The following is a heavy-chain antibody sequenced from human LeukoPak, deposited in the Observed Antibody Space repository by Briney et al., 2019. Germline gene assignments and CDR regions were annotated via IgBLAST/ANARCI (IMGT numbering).Heavy chain of an antibody. J-gene: IGHJ6*02. V-gene: IGHV1-69*13. D-gene: IGHD5-18*01. Sequence: SVKVSCKASGGTFSSYAISWVRQAPGQGLEWVGGIIPIFGTANYAQKFQGRVTITADESTSTAYMEPSSLRSEDTAVYYCARDQGSYGNYYGMDVWGQGTTVTVSS. CDR2: IIPIFGTA. CDR1: GGTFSSYA. CDR3: ARDQGSYGNYYGMDV.